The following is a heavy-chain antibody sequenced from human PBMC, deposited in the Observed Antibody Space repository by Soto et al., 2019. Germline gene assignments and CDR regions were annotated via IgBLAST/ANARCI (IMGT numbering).Heavy chain of an antibody. V-gene: IGHV2-5*02. CDR3: AHRRKGEPFYGDTFDY. D-gene: IGHD4-17*01. J-gene: IGHJ4*02. CDR1: GFSLSTSGVG. Sequence: QITLKESGPTLVKPTQTLTLTCTFSGFSLSTSGVGVGWIRQPPGKALEWLALIYWDDDKRYSPSLKSRLTNTKDTSKNQVVLTMTNMDPVDTATYYCAHRRKGEPFYGDTFDYWGKGTLVTVSS. CDR2: IYWDDDK.